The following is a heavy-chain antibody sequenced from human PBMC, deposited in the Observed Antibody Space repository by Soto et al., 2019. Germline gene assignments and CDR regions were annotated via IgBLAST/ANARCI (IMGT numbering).Heavy chain of an antibody. CDR1: GYTFTSYG. Sequence: QVQLVQSGAEVTKPGASVKVSCKASGYTFTSYGISWVRQAPGQGLEWMGWISAYNGNTNYAQKLQGRVTMTTDTSTGTAYMELRSLRSDATAVYYCARSSGYDSDYYYYGMDVWGQGTTVTVSS. CDR3: ARSSGYDSDYYYYGMDV. J-gene: IGHJ6*02. D-gene: IGHD5-12*01. CDR2: ISAYNGNT. V-gene: IGHV1-18*01.